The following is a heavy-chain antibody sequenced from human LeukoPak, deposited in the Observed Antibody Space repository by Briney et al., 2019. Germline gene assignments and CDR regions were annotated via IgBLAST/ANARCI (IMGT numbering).Heavy chain of an antibody. CDR1: GFTVNSYW. Sequence: GGSLRLSYAASGFTVNSYWMHWVRQAPGNGPVWVSRIKSDGSSITYVDSVKGRFTISRDNAKNTFYLQMDSLRAEDTAVYYCRVAGASVFDYWGQGTLVTVSS. D-gene: IGHD6-19*01. CDR3: RVAGASVFDY. CDR2: IKSDGSSI. V-gene: IGHV3-74*01. J-gene: IGHJ4*02.